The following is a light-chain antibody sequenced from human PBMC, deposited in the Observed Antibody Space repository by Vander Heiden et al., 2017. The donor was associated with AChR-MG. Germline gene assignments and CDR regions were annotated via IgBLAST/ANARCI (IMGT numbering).Light chain of an antibody. V-gene: IGKV1-39*01. J-gene: IGKJ2*01. CDR3: QERYSTPYT. CDR1: QRISSY. Sequence: DIQMPPSPSSLSASVGDRVTITCRASQRISSYLNWYQQKPGKAPKLRIYAASSLQRGGRSRFSGSGSGTDFTLTISRLQPEDFATYYCQERYSTPYTFGQGTKLEIK. CDR2: AAS.